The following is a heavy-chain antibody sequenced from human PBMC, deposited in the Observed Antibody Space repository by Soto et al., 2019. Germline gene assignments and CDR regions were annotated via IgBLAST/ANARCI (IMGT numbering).Heavy chain of an antibody. CDR2: INAGHGNT. CDR1: GYTLTSHA. V-gene: IGHV1-3*01. D-gene: IGHD3-3*01. Sequence: QVQLVQSGAEVKKPGASVRVSCKASGYTLTSHAMHWVRQAPGQRLEWVGWINAGHGNTKYSQKFQVRVTITRDTSASTVYMDLSSLRSEDTAVYYCARDITIFGVVIISGFDSWGQGTLVTVSS. J-gene: IGHJ4*02. CDR3: ARDITIFGVVIISGFDS.